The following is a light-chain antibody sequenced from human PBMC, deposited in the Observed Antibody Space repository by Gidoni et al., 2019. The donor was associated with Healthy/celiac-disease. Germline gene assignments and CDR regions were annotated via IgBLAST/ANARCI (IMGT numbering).Light chain of an antibody. J-gene: IGKJ4*01. CDR3: QQSYSTPLT. CDR1: QSISSY. CDR2: AAS. V-gene: IGKV1-39*01. Sequence: DIQMTQSQSSLSASVGDRVPITCRASQSISSYLNWYQQKPGKAPKLLIYAASSLQSGVPSRFSGSGSGTDFTLTISSLQPEDFATYYCQQSYSTPLTFGGGTKVEIK.